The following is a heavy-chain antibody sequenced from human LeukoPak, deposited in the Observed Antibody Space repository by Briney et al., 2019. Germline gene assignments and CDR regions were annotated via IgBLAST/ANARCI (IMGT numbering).Heavy chain of an antibody. D-gene: IGHD1-26*01. CDR1: GYTFTGYY. CDR3: ARDQSVGATSDFDY. Sequence: ASVKVSCKASGYTFTGYYMHWVRQAPGQGLEWTGWINPDSGGTNYAQKFQGRVTMTRDTSISTAYMELSRLRSDDTAVYYCARDQSVGATSDFDYWGQGTLVTVSS. CDR2: INPDSGGT. V-gene: IGHV1-2*02. J-gene: IGHJ4*02.